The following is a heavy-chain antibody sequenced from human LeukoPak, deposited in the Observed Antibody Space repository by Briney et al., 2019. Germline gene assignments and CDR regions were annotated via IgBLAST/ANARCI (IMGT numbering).Heavy chain of an antibody. J-gene: IGHJ5*02. D-gene: IGHD2-15*01. Sequence: GGSLRLSRTVSGFIFSDSWMAWIRQAPGKGLEWVAIIEKNGSGKNYVDSVKGRFIISRDNAKNSLFLQMDSLKVEDTAIYYCTTDRWYSADHWGQGTLVTVSS. V-gene: IGHV3-7*03. CDR3: TTDRWYSADH. CDR2: IEKNGSGK. CDR1: GFIFSDSW.